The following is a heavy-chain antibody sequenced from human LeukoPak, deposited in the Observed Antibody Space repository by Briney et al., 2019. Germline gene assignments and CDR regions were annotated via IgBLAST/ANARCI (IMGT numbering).Heavy chain of an antibody. CDR1: GFTFSSYA. CDR2: ISGSGGST. CDR3: RYYDSSGYPFVDY. D-gene: IGHD3-22*01. Sequence: GGSLRLSCAASGFTFSSYAMSWVRQAPGKGLEWVSAISGSGGSTYYADSVKGRLTISGDNSKNTLYLQMNSLRAEDTAVYYCRYYDSSGYPFVDYWGQGTLVTVSS. V-gene: IGHV3-23*01. J-gene: IGHJ4*02.